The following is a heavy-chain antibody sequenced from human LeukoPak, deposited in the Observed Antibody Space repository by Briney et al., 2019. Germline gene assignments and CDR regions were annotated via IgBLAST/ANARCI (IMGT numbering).Heavy chain of an antibody. Sequence: PGGSLRLSCAASGFTFSTYWMSWVRQAPGKGLEWVANIKQHGSGKYYVDSVKGRFTISRDDAKNSLFLQMNSLRAEDTAVYYCARQPRVAAAPIWGQGTLVTVSS. CDR3: ARQPRVAAAPI. J-gene: IGHJ4*02. V-gene: IGHV3-7*01. CDR1: GFTFSTYW. D-gene: IGHD6-25*01. CDR2: IKQHGSGK.